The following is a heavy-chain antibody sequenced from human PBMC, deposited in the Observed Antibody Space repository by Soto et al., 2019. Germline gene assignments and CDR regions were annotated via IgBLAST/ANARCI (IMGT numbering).Heavy chain of an antibody. D-gene: IGHD6-13*01. V-gene: IGHV1-3*01. CDR2: INAGNGNT. J-gene: IGHJ6*02. CDR3: ARGRGDRSSSWYEGYYYYYGMDV. CDR1: GYTFTSYA. Sequence: ASVKVSCKASGYTFTSYAMHWVRQAPGQRLEWMGWINAGNGNTKYSQKFQGRVTITRDTSASTAYMELSSLRSEDTAVYYCARGRGDRSSSWYEGYYYYYGMDVWGQGTTVTVSS.